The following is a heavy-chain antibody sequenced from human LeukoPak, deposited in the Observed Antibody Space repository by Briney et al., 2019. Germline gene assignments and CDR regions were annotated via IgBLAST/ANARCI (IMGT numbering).Heavy chain of an antibody. CDR1: GGSFSGYY. V-gene: IGHV4-34*01. J-gene: IGHJ4*02. CDR3: ARGRWGWLQLPPFDY. D-gene: IGHD5-24*01. CDR2: INHSGST. Sequence: PSETLSLTCAVYGGSFSGYYWSWIRQPPGQGLELIGEINHSGSTNYNPSLKSRVTISVDTSKNQFSLKLSSVTAADTAVYYCARGRWGWLQLPPFDYWGQGTLVTVSS.